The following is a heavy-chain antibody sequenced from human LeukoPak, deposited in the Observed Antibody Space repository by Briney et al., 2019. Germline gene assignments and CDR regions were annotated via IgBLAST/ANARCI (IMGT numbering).Heavy chain of an antibody. CDR2: IYHSRST. V-gene: IGHV4-4*02. CDR1: GGSISSSNW. D-gene: IGHD3-10*01. Sequence: PSGTLSLTCAVSGGSISSSNWWSWVRQPPGKGLEWIGEIYHSRSTNYNPSLKSRVTISVDKSKNQISLKLASVTAADTAVYYCARDGLLWFGETYYGMDVWGQGTTVTVSS. J-gene: IGHJ6*02. CDR3: ARDGLLWFGETYYGMDV.